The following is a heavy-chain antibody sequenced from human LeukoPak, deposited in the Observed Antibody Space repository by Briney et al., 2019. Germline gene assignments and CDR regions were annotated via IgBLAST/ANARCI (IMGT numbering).Heavy chain of an antibody. J-gene: IGHJ3*02. Sequence: SETLSLTCAVSNSSTNWCSWVRQPPGKGLEWIGEIYHTGTTNYNPSLKSRVSISVDTSKNQFSLKLSSVTAADTAVYYCARPTTGDNGAFDIWGQGTMVTVSS. CDR1: NSSTNW. CDR3: ARPTTGDNGAFDI. CDR2: IYHTGTT. D-gene: IGHD7-27*01. V-gene: IGHV4-4*02.